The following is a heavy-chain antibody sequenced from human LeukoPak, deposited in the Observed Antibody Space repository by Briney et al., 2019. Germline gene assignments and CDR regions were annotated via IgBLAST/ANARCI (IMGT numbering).Heavy chain of an antibody. CDR1: GGSISSSNW. D-gene: IGHD6-13*01. CDR3: ARGTGYYYYGMDV. V-gene: IGHV4-4*02. J-gene: IGHJ6*02. Sequence: PSETLSLTCAVSGGSISSSNWWSWVRQPPGKGLEWIGEIYHSGSTNYNPSLKSRVTISVDKSKNQFSLKLSSVTAADTAVYYCARGTGYYYYGMDVWGQGTTVTVSS. CDR2: IYHSGST.